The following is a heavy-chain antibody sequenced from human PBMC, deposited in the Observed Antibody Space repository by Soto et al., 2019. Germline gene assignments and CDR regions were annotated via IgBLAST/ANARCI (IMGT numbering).Heavy chain of an antibody. V-gene: IGHV1-18*01. Sequence: GASVKVSCKASGYTFTSYGISWVRQAPGQGLEWMGWISAYNGNTNYAQKLQGRVTMTTDTSTSTAYMELRSLRSDDTAVYYCARDTRCSGGSCYPPAYYYGMDVWGQGTTVTVSS. J-gene: IGHJ6*02. CDR1: GYTFTSYG. CDR3: ARDTRCSGGSCYPPAYYYGMDV. CDR2: ISAYNGNT. D-gene: IGHD2-15*01.